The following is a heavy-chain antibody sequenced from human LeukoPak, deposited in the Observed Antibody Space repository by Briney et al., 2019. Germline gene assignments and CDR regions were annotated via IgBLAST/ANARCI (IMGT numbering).Heavy chain of an antibody. CDR3: ARIHRYCSGGACYVLDN. Sequence: SETLSLTCVVSGGSVSGYYWGWIRQPPGRGPEWIGYVYYSGSTNYNPSFKSRITISVDTSRNQFSLQLSSVTAADTAVYYCARIHRYCSGGACYVLDNWGQGTLVAVSS. CDR1: GGSVSGYY. D-gene: IGHD2-15*01. V-gene: IGHV4-59*02. J-gene: IGHJ4*02. CDR2: VYYSGST.